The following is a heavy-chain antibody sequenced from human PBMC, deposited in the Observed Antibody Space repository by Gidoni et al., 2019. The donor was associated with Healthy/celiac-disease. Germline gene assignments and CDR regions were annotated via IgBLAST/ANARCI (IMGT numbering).Heavy chain of an antibody. CDR3: ARERGLPVGATTGSWYFDL. Sequence: QVQLQESGPGLVKPSETLSLTCPVSGGSISSYYWSWIRQPPGKGLEWIGYIYYSGSTNYNPSLKSRVTISVDTSKNQFSLKLSSVTAADTAVYYCARERGLPVGATTGSWYFDLWGRGTLVTVSS. CDR2: IYYSGST. J-gene: IGHJ2*01. D-gene: IGHD1-26*01. V-gene: IGHV4-59*01. CDR1: GGSISSYY.